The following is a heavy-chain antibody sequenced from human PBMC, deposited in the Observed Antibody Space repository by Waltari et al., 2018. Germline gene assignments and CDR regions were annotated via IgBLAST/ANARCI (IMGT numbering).Heavy chain of an antibody. CDR3: ARTQYSATSYFDL. CDR1: GFTFSDFW. D-gene: IGHD2-15*01. V-gene: IGHV3-7*03. CDR2: IKYDGSET. J-gene: IGHJ4*02. Sequence: EVSLVESGGDLVQAGASLRLSCAASGFTFSDFWMTWVRQAPGKGLEWVANIKYDGSETYYVGSVRGRFTVSRDYLKNSVILQMNSLKAEDTAVYFCARTQYSATSYFDLWGQGTAVTVSS.